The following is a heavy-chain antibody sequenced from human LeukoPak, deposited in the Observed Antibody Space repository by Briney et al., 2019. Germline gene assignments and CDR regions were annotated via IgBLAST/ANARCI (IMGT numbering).Heavy chain of an antibody. Sequence: SETLSLTCTVSGGSISSYYWSWIRQPAGKGLEWIGRIYTSGSTNYNPSLKSRVTMSVGTSKNQFSLKLSSVTAADTAVYYCARAGSNWRGGWFDPWGQGTLVTVSS. D-gene: IGHD4-11*01. CDR1: GGSISSYY. J-gene: IGHJ5*02. CDR3: ARAGSNWRGGWFDP. V-gene: IGHV4-4*07. CDR2: IYTSGST.